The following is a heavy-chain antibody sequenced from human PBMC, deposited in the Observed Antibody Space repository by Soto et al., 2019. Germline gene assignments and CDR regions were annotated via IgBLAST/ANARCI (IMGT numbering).Heavy chain of an antibody. D-gene: IGHD5-12*01. Sequence: SETLSLTCAVYGGSFSGYYWSWIRQPPGKGLEWIGEINHSGSTNYNPSLKSRVTISVDTSKNQFSLKLSSVTAADTAVYYCARNIVATLGSDAFDIWGQGTMVTVSS. J-gene: IGHJ3*02. CDR3: ARNIVATLGSDAFDI. V-gene: IGHV4-34*01. CDR1: GGSFSGYY. CDR2: INHSGST.